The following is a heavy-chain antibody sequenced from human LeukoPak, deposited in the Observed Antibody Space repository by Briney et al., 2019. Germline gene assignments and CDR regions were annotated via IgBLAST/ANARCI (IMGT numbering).Heavy chain of an antibody. V-gene: IGHV3-21*04. J-gene: IGHJ4*02. Sequence: PGGSLRLSCAASGFTFSSYSMNWVRQAPGKGLEWVSSISSSSSYIYYADSVKGRFTISRDNSKNTLYLQMNSLRAEDTAVYYCAKIPIVVVVAATHFDYWGQGTLVTVSS. CDR3: AKIPIVVVVAATHFDY. CDR2: ISSSSSYI. CDR1: GFTFSSYS. D-gene: IGHD2-15*01.